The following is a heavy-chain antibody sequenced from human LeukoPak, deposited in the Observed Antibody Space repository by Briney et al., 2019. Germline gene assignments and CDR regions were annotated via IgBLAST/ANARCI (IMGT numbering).Heavy chain of an antibody. CDR3: ARDRAIAAAGTYYYGMDV. Sequence: GGSLRLSCAASGFTFSSYSMNWVRQAPGKGLEWVSYISSSSSTIYYADSVKGRFTISRDNSKNTLYLQMNSLRAEDTAVYYCARDRAIAAAGTYYYGMDVWGQGTTVTVSS. D-gene: IGHD6-13*01. J-gene: IGHJ6*02. V-gene: IGHV3-48*01. CDR2: ISSSSSTI. CDR1: GFTFSSYS.